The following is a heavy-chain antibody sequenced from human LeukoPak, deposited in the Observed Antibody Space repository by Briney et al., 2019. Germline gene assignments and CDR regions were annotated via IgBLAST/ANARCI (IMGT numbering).Heavy chain of an antibody. CDR1: GFTVSSNY. CDR2: ISTSGNSI. V-gene: IGHV3-11*01. D-gene: IGHD3-10*01. Sequence: GGSLRLSCAASGFTVSSNYMSWVRQAPGKGLEWVSYISTSGNSIYYADSVKGRFTISRDNAKNSLSLQMNSLRAEDTALYYCARGHYGLDYWGQGTLVTVSS. CDR3: ARGHYGLDY. J-gene: IGHJ4*02.